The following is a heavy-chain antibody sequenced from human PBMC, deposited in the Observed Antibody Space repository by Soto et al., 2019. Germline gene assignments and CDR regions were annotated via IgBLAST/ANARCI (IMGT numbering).Heavy chain of an antibody. J-gene: IGHJ4*02. D-gene: IGHD2-8*02. CDR1: GGSISSPSYN. CDR3: TTLASGHFDS. V-gene: IGHV4-39*01. Sequence: QLRESGPGLLKPSETLSLTCNVSGGSISSPSYNWGWVRQPPGKGPEWIGTVFYSGTTQYNPSLRSRLAMSVDTSKSQVSLTLTSVTAADTAVCYCTTLASGHFDSWGQGAQVTVSS. CDR2: VFYSGTT.